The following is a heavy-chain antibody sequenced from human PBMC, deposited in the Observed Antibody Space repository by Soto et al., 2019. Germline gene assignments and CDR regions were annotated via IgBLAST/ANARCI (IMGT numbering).Heavy chain of an antibody. D-gene: IGHD2-15*01. J-gene: IGHJ6*02. CDR2: ISYDGSNK. CDR1: GFTFSSYG. Sequence: QVQLVESGGGVVQPGRSLRLSCAASGFTFSSYGMHWVRQAPGKGLEWVAVISYDGSNKYYADSVKGRFTISRDNSKNTLYLQMNSMRAEDTAMYYCAEGGDSWDLYYYYGMDVWGHGTTVTVSS. CDR3: AEGGDSWDLYYYYGMDV. V-gene: IGHV3-30*18.